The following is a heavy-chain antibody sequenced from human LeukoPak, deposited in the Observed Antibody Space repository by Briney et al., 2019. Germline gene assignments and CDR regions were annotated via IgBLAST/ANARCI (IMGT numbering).Heavy chain of an antibody. Sequence: GGSLRLSCAASGFTFSLYSMNWVRQAPGKGLEWVSSISSGSDYIFYGDSLKGRFSISRDNAKNSLYLRMNSLRAEDTAVYYCARGGRRFDSWGQGTLVSVSS. D-gene: IGHD2-15*01. CDR2: ISSGSDYI. J-gene: IGHJ5*01. V-gene: IGHV3-21*01. CDR1: GFTFSLYS. CDR3: ARGGRRFDS.